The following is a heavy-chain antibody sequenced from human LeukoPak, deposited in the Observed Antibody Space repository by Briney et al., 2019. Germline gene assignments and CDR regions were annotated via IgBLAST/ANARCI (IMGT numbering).Heavy chain of an antibody. J-gene: IGHJ4*02. Sequence: PSETLSLTCTGSGGSISDYYWSWIRQPPGKGLEWIGYIYYSGSTNYNPSLKSRVTISVDTFKNQFSLNLRSVTAADTAVYYCARLRNYCDYWGQGTLVTVSS. CDR3: ARLRNYCDY. D-gene: IGHD4-17*01. CDR1: GGSISDYY. V-gene: IGHV4-59*01. CDR2: IYYSGST.